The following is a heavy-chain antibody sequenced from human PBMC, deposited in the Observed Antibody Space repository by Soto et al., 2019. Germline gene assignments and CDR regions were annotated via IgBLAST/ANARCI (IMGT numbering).Heavy chain of an antibody. J-gene: IGHJ6*03. CDR1: GFTFGDYA. D-gene: IGHD4-4*01. CDR3: TRGLSVTTRLWYYYYMDV. Sequence: PGGSLRLSCTASGFTFGDYAMSWFRQAPGKGLEWVVFIRSKAYGGTTEYAASVKGRFTISRDDSKTIASLQMNSLKTEDTAVFYFTRGLSVTTRLWYYYYMDVWGKGTTVTVSS. V-gene: IGHV3-49*03. CDR2: IRSKAYGGTT.